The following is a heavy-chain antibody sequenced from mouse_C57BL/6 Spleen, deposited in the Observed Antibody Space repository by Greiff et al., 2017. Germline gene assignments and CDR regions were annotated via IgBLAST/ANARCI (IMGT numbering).Heavy chain of an antibody. CDR1: GFTFSSYA. D-gene: IGHD2-3*01. J-gene: IGHJ4*01. Sequence: EVQRVESGEGLVKPGGSLKLSCAASGFTFSSYAMSWVRPTPEKRLEWVAYISSGGDYIYYADTVKGRFTISRDNARNTLYLQMSSLKSEDTAMYYCTRDHDGYYVNYYAMDYWGQGTSVTVSS. CDR3: TRDHDGYYVNYYAMDY. CDR2: ISSGGDYI. V-gene: IGHV5-9-1*02.